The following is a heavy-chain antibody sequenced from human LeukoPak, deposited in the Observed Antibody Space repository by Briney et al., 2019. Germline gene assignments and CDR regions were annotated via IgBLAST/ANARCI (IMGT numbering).Heavy chain of an antibody. Sequence: PGGSLRLSCAASGFIVTGDHMIWVRQAPGKGLEWVAVISYDGSNKYYADSVKGRFTISRDNSKNTLYLQMNSLRAEDTAVYYCAKDFRYGDLTNHFDYWGQGTLVTVSS. J-gene: IGHJ4*02. D-gene: IGHD4-17*01. CDR3: AKDFRYGDLTNHFDY. CDR2: ISYDGSNK. CDR1: GFIVTGDH. V-gene: IGHV3-30*18.